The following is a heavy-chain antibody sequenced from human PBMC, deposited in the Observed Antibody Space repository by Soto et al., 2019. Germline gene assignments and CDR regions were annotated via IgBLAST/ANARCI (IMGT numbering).Heavy chain of an antibody. V-gene: IGHV4-34*01. Sequence: QVQLQQWGAGLLKPSETLSLTCAVYGGSFSGYYWSWIRQPPGKGLEWIGEINHSGSTNYNPSLKSRVTISVDTSKNQFSLKLSSVTAADTAVYYCARELGLRGYCTNGVCGRRVSFDYWGQGTLVTVSS. J-gene: IGHJ4*02. D-gene: IGHD2-8*01. CDR1: GGSFSGYY. CDR3: ARELGLRGYCTNGVCGRRVSFDY. CDR2: INHSGST.